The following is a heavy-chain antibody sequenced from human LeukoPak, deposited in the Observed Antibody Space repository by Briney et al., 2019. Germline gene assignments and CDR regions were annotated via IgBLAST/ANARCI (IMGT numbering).Heavy chain of an antibody. J-gene: IGHJ6*04. Sequence: GGSLRLSCAASGFTFSGYWMSWLRQAPGKGLEWVANIKQDGSEKYYVDSMKGRFTISRDNAKNSLYLQMNSLRAEDTAVYYCARDRGFGQADVWGKGTTVTVSS. D-gene: IGHD3-10*01. CDR1: GFTFSGYW. CDR3: ARDRGFGQADV. CDR2: IKQDGSEK. V-gene: IGHV3-7*01.